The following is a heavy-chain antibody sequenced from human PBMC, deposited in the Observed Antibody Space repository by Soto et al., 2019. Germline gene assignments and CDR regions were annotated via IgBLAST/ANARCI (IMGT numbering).Heavy chain of an antibody. Sequence: GYSLKISCKGSGYSFTSYWISWVRQMPGKGLEWMGRIDPSDSYTNYSPYFQGHVNISADKSISTAYLQWSSLKASDTAMYYCARLKYYYDSSGYDYWGQGTPVTVTS. D-gene: IGHD3-22*01. CDR3: ARLKYYYDSSGYDY. J-gene: IGHJ4*02. CDR2: IDPSDSYT. CDR1: GYSFTSYW. V-gene: IGHV5-10-1*01.